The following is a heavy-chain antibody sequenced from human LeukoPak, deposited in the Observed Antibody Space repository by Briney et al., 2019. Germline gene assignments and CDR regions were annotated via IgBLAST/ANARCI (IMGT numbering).Heavy chain of an antibody. CDR3: ARDRLVGATKDY. D-gene: IGHD1-26*01. CDR2: INPNSGGT. J-gene: IGHJ4*02. V-gene: IGHV1-2*02. Sequence: ASVKVSCKASGYTFTGYYMHWVRQAPGQGLEWMGWINPNSGGTNYAQKLQGRVTMTTDTSTSTAYMELRSLRSDDTAVYYCARDRLVGATKDYWGQGTLVTVSS. CDR1: GYTFTGYY.